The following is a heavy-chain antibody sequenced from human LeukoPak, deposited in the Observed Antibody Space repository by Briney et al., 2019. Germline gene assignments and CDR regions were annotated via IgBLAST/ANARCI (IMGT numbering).Heavy chain of an antibody. CDR1: GFTFSSYA. CDR3: ARSRDNYYNAMDV. V-gene: IGHV3-7*01. J-gene: IGHJ6*02. D-gene: IGHD2-15*01. Sequence: SGGSLRLSCAASGFTFSSYAMSWVRQAPGKGLEWVANIKQDGSEKYYVDSVKGRFTISRDNAKNSLYLQMNSLRAEDTAVYYCARSRDNYYNAMDVWGQGTTVTVSS. CDR2: IKQDGSEK.